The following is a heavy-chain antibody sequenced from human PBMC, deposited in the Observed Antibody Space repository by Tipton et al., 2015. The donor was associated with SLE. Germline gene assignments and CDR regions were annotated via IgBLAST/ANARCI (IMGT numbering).Heavy chain of an antibody. D-gene: IGHD2-21*02. Sequence: QVQLVQSGAEVKEPGASVKVSCKASGYTFASYYMHWVRQAPGQGPEWMGIINPNGGSTTYAQKFQGRVTMTRDTSTSTFYMELSSLRSEDTAVYYCARATCGGACTRGYYYGMDVWGQGTTVTVSS. CDR2: INPNGGST. V-gene: IGHV1-46*01. CDR1: GYTFASYY. CDR3: ARATCGGACTRGYYYGMDV. J-gene: IGHJ6*02.